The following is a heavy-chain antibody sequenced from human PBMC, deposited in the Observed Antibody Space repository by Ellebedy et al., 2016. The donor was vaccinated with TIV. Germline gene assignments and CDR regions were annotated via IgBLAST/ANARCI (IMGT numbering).Heavy chain of an antibody. CDR2: IYYSGST. CDR1: GGSVSSGSYY. D-gene: IGHD6-13*01. Sequence: SETLSLTXTVSGGSVSSGSYYWSWIRQPPGKGLEWIGYIYYSGSTNYNPSLKSRVTISVDTSKNQFSLKLSSVTAADTAVYYCARGRTLPSQLSSSWFKANNWFDPWGQGTLVTVSS. V-gene: IGHV4-61*01. CDR3: ARGRTLPSQLSSSWFKANNWFDP. J-gene: IGHJ5*02.